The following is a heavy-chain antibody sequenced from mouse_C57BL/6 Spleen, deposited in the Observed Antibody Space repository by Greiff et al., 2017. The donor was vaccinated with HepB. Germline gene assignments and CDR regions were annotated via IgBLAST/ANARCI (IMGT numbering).Heavy chain of an antibody. V-gene: IGHV1-69*01. CDR3: ARGTSVVPLGY. D-gene: IGHD1-1*01. CDR2: IDPSDSYT. CDR1: GYTFTSYW. J-gene: IGHJ2*01. Sequence: QVQLQQPGAELVMPGASVKLSCKASGYTFTSYWMHWVKQRPGQGLEWIGEIDPSDSYTNYNQKVKGKSTLTVDKSSSTAYMQLSSLTSEDSAVYYCARGTSVVPLGYWGQGATLTVSS.